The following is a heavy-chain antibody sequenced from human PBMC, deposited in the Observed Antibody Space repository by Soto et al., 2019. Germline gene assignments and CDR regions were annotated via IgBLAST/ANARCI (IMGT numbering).Heavy chain of an antibody. J-gene: IGHJ6*02. Sequence: QVQLVQSGAEVKKPGSSVKVSCKASGGTFNSYAISWVRQAPGQGLEWMGGTIPIFRTADYAQKFQGRVTITADESTSTAYMELSSLRSEDTAVYYCARQQLGPSYYYGMDVWGQGTTVTVSS. CDR2: TIPIFRTA. D-gene: IGHD6-6*01. V-gene: IGHV1-69*12. CDR3: ARQQLGPSYYYGMDV. CDR1: GGTFNSYA.